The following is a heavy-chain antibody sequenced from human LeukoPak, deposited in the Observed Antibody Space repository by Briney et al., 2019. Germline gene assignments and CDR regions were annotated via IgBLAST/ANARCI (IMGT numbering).Heavy chain of an antibody. CDR2: ISSSGSTI. J-gene: IGHJ4*02. V-gene: IGHV3-48*03. CDR1: GFTFSSYE. CDR3: ARVRSPRYFDY. Sequence: GGSLRLSCAASGFTFSSYEMNWVRQAPGKGLEWVSYISSSGSTIYYADSVKGRFTISRDNSKNTLYLQMNSLRAEDTAVYYCARVRSPRYFDYWGQGTLVTVSS.